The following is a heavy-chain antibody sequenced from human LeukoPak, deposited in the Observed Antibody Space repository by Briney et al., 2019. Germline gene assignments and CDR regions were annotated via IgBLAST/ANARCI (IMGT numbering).Heavy chain of an antibody. Sequence: ASVKVSCKASGYTFTSYGISWVRQAPGQGLEWMGWISAYNGNTNYAQKLQGRVTMTTDTSTSTAYMELRSLRSDDTAVYYCARVEGPYYDILTGQFAPYFDYRGQGTLVTVSS. CDR3: ARVEGPYYDILTGQFAPYFDY. D-gene: IGHD3-9*01. V-gene: IGHV1-18*01. J-gene: IGHJ4*02. CDR2: ISAYNGNT. CDR1: GYTFTSYG.